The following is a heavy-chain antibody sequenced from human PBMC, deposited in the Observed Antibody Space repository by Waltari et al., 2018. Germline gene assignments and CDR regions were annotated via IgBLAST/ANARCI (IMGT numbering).Heavy chain of an antibody. CDR2: SSGDRT. D-gene: IGHD6-6*01. CDR1: GFICSAYG. Sequence: EVELLESGGGLAQPGGSRRLSCAASGFICSAYGMSWVRQAPGTGLEWVAGSSGDRTYYADSVKGRFTISRDNSKNTLYLQMGSLRAEDTAVYYCAQDLRQLDAFDHWGQGALVTVSS. V-gene: IGHV3-23*01. J-gene: IGHJ4*02. CDR3: AQDLRQLDAFDH.